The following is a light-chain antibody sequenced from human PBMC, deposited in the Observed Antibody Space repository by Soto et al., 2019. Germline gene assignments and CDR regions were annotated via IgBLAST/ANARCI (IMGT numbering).Light chain of an antibody. CDR2: GHS. CDR3: QPYDSSLSVV. Sequence: QSVLTQPPSVSGAPGQRVTISCTGSSSNIGAGYDVHWYQQLPGTAPKLLIYGHSNRPSGVPDRFSGSKSGTSASLAITGLQAEDEADYYCQPYDSSLSVVFGGGTKLTVL. J-gene: IGLJ2*01. V-gene: IGLV1-40*01. CDR1: SSNIGAGYD.